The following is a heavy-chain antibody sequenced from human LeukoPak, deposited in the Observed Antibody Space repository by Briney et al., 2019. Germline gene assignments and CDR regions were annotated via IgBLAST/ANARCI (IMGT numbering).Heavy chain of an antibody. J-gene: IGHJ4*02. Sequence: TGGSLRLSCAASGFTFSSYSMNWVRQAPGKGLEWVSYIRSSSSTIYYADSVKGRFTISRDNAKNSLYLQMNSLRDEDTAVYYCASGSYHHSFYWGQGTLVTVSS. D-gene: IGHD1-26*01. CDR2: IRSSSSTI. V-gene: IGHV3-48*02. CDR1: GFTFSSYS. CDR3: ASGSYHHSFY.